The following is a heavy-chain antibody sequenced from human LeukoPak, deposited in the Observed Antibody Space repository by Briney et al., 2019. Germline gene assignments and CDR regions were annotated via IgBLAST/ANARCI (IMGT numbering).Heavy chain of an antibody. D-gene: IGHD1-26*01. CDR1: GYTFTSYG. Sequence: GASVKVSCKASGYTFTSYGISWVRQAPGQGPEWMGWISAYNGNTHYAQKLQGRVTMTTDTSTSTAYMELRSLRSDDTAVYYCARAWWELLYFDYWGQGTLVTVSS. CDR2: ISAYNGNT. J-gene: IGHJ4*02. CDR3: ARAWWELLYFDY. V-gene: IGHV1-18*01.